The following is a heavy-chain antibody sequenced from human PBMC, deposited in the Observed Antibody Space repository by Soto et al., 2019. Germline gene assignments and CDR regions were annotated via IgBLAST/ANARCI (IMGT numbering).Heavy chain of an antibody. Sequence: QVQLQESGPGLVKPSETLSLTCTVSGVSISSYYWSWIRQPPGKALEWIGYIYNTGSTNYNPSLRGRVTISIDSSKNQVSLKLTSVTAADTAVYYCAMVPAAPHWVYYFGMDVWGQGTTVTVSS. CDR1: GVSISSYY. D-gene: IGHD2-2*01. V-gene: IGHV4-59*12. J-gene: IGHJ6*02. CDR3: AMVPAAPHWVYYFGMDV. CDR2: IYNTGST.